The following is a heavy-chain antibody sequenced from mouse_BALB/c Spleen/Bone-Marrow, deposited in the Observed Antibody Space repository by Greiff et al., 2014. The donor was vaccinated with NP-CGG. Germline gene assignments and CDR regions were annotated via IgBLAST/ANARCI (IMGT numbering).Heavy chain of an antibody. J-gene: IGHJ2*01. Sequence: EVHLVESGGDLVKPGGSLKLSCAASGFTFGSYGMSWVRQTPDKRLEWVATISSGGSYTYYPDSVKGRFTISRDNAKNTLYLQMSSLKSEDTAMYYCARQYGNYWDYFDYWGQGTTLTVSS. CDR1: GFTFGSYG. CDR2: ISSGGSYT. CDR3: ARQYGNYWDYFDY. V-gene: IGHV5-6*01. D-gene: IGHD2-10*02.